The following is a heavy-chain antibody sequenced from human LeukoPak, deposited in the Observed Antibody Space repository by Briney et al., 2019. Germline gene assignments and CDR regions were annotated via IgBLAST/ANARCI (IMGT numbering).Heavy chain of an antibody. CDR3: ARLGSSSSAGLFDY. Sequence: SETLSLTCAVYGGSFSGYYWSWIRQPPGKGLEWIGEINHSGSTNYNPSLKSRVTISVDTSKNQFSLKLSSVTAADTAVYYCARLGSSSSAGLFDYWGQGTLVTVSS. J-gene: IGHJ4*02. CDR1: GGSFSGYY. V-gene: IGHV4-34*01. CDR2: INHSGST. D-gene: IGHD6-6*01.